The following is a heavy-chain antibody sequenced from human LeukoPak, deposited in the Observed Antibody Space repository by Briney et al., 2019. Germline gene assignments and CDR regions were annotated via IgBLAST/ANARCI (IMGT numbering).Heavy chain of an antibody. CDR1: GFTFSNAW. Sequence: GGSLRLSCAASGFTFSNAWMSWVRQAPGKGLEGVGRIKSKTDGGTTDYAAPVKGRFTISRDDSKNTLYLQMNSLKTEDTAVYYCTTGYCSRTSCYYFDYWGQGALVTVSS. CDR2: IKSKTDGGTT. D-gene: IGHD2-2*01. V-gene: IGHV3-15*01. J-gene: IGHJ4*02. CDR3: TTGYCSRTSCYYFDY.